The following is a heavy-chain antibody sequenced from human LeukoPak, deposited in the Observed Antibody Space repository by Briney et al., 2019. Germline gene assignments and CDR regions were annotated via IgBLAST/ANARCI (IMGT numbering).Heavy chain of an antibody. CDR3: AGRESPIVVDKYYFDY. D-gene: IGHD3-22*01. V-gene: IGHV4-34*01. J-gene: IGHJ4*02. CDR1: GGSFSGYY. Sequence: PSETLSLTCAVYGGSFSGYYWSWIRQPPGKGLEWIGEINHRGSTNYNPSLKSRVTISVDTSKNQFSLKLSSVTAADTAVYYCAGRESPIVVDKYYFDYWGQGTLVTVSS. CDR2: INHRGST.